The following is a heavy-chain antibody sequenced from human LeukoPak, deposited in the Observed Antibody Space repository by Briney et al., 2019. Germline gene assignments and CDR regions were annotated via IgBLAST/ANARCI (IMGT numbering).Heavy chain of an antibody. CDR1: GASFHNYY. J-gene: IGHJ4*01. CDR3: ARSGTYQYSSAYDY. D-gene: IGHD3-10*01. Sequence: SETLSLTCAVYGASFHNYYWTWIRQPPGKRLEWLGEIGHSGSTNYNPSLNSRVTVSLDTSKNQFSLRLTSVTAADTAVYYCARSGTYQYSSAYDYWGQGTLVTVSS. CDR2: IGHSGST. V-gene: IGHV4-34*01.